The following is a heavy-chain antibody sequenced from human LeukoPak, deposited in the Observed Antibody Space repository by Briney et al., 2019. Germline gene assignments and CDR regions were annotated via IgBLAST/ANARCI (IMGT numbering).Heavy chain of an antibody. D-gene: IGHD6-19*01. Sequence: PGGSLRLSCAASEFTFRNYEMHWVRQAPGKGLEWVAFIRYDGNNKYCADSVKGRFTISRDNSKNTLYLQMNSLRAEDTAVYYCAKDQAVAGHPLDYWGQGTLVTVSS. CDR3: AKDQAVAGHPLDY. CDR1: EFTFRNYE. J-gene: IGHJ4*02. V-gene: IGHV3-30*02. CDR2: IRYDGNNK.